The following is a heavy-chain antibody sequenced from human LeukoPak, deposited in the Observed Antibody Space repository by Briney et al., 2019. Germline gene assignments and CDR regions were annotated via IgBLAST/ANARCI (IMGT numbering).Heavy chain of an antibody. D-gene: IGHD6-13*01. J-gene: IGHJ4*02. CDR3: ARVSSSWYYY. CDR1: GGPISSYY. CDR2: IYSSGST. V-gene: IGHV4-59*07. Sequence: SDTLSLTCTVSGGPISSYYWSWIRQPPGKGLEWIGYIYSSGSTNYNPSLKSRVTISVDTSKNQFSLKLSSVTATDTAVYYCARVSSSWYYYWGQGTLVTVSS.